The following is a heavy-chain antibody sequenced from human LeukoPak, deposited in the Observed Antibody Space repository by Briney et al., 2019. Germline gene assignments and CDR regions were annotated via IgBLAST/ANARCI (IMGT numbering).Heavy chain of an antibody. CDR1: GGSISSSSYY. CDR2: IYYSGST. CDR3: ARVPNCSGGSCYSESYYYYGMDV. D-gene: IGHD2-15*01. V-gene: IGHV4-39*07. J-gene: IGHJ6*02. Sequence: SETLSLTCTVSGGSISSSSYYWGWIRQPPGKGLEWIGSIYYSGSTYYNPSLKSRVTISVDTSKNQFSLKLSSVTAADTAVYYCARVPNCSGGSCYSESYYYYGMDVWGQGTTVTVSS.